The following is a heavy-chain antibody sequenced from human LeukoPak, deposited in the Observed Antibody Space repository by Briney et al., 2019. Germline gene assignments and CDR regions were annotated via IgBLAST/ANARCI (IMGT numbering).Heavy chain of an antibody. V-gene: IGHV3-74*01. Sequence: GGSLRLSCAASGFTFSSYSMNWARQAPGKGLVWVSSSYADGSTFYADSVKGRFTISRDNAKNTVYLQMNSLRGEDTAVYYCTGSGGNSCWGQGTMVTVSS. CDR2: SYADGST. CDR3: TGSGGNSC. J-gene: IGHJ3*01. CDR1: GFTFSSYS. D-gene: IGHD6-13*01.